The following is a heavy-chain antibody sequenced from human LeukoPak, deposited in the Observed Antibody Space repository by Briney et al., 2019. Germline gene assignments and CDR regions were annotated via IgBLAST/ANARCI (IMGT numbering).Heavy chain of an antibody. D-gene: IGHD3-10*01. Sequence: SETLSLTCAVSGYSINSGYYWVWIRQPPGKGLEWIGTIYHSGSTYHNPSLKSRVTISVDTSKNQFSLRLTSMTAADTAVYYCARGYYYRRWGQGTLVTVSS. CDR2: IYHSGST. CDR1: GYSINSGYY. CDR3: ARGYYYRR. V-gene: IGHV4-38-2*01. J-gene: IGHJ4*02.